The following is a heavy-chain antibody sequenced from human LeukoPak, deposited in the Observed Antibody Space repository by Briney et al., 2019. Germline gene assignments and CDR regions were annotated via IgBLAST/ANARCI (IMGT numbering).Heavy chain of an antibody. CDR3: ARGVGETLSGWTLDY. CDR2: IIYDGSNK. D-gene: IGHD6-19*01. V-gene: IGHV3-30*04. Sequence: SGGSLRLSCAASGFTFSSYAMHWVRQAPGKGLEWMAVIIYDGSNKNYADSVKGRFTISRDKSRNTLYMKMNSLRVEDTAVYYCARGVGETLSGWTLDYWGHGTLVAVSS. CDR1: GFTFSSYA. J-gene: IGHJ4*01.